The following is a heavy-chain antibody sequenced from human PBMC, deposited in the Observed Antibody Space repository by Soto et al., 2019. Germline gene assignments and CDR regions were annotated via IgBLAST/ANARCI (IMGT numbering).Heavy chain of an antibody. V-gene: IGHV4-34*01. CDR2: INHSGST. CDR3: ARAFVGATTSRYYYYYGMDV. D-gene: IGHD1-26*01. J-gene: IGHJ6*02. Sequence: SGTPSLPLAVYGGSFRGYYWSWVRQPPGKGLGWIGEINHSGSTNYNPSLKSRVTISVDTSKNQFSLKLSSVTAADTAVYYCARAFVGATTSRYYYYYGMDVWGQGTTVTVSS. CDR1: GGSFRGYY.